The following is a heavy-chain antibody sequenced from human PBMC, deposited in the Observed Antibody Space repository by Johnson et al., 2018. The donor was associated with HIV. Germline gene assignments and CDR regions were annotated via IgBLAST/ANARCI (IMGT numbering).Heavy chain of an antibody. CDR2: ISYDGSNK. D-gene: IGHD3-3*01. V-gene: IGHV3-30*03. J-gene: IGHJ3*02. Sequence: QVQLVESGGGVVQPGRSLRLSCAASGFAFSSYGIHWVRQAPGKGLEWVAVISYDGSNKYYADSVKGRFTISRNNSKNTLYLQMNSLRAEDTAVYYCARGRTVVSVFDIWGQGTMVTVSS. CDR1: GFAFSSYG. CDR3: ARGRTVVSVFDI.